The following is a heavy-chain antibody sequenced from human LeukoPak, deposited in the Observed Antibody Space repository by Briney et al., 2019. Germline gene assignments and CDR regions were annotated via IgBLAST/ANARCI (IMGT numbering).Heavy chain of an antibody. V-gene: IGHV1-2*02. J-gene: IGHJ4*02. CDR2: INPNSGGT. Sequence: ASVKVSYKASGYTFTGYYMHWVRQAPGQGLEWMGWINPNSGGTNYAQKFQGRVTMTRDTSISTAYMELSRLRSDDTAVYYCARGPYDYVWGSYLYYFDYWGQGTLVTVSS. D-gene: IGHD3-16*02. CDR3: ARGPYDYVWGSYLYYFDY. CDR1: GYTFTGYY.